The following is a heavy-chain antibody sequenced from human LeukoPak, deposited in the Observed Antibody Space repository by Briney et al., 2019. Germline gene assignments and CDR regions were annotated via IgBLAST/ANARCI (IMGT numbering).Heavy chain of an antibody. V-gene: IGHV1-8*01. CDR2: MNPNSGNT. Sequence: ASVKVSCKASGYTFTSYDINWVRQATGQGLEWMGWMNPNSGNTGYAQKFQGRVTMTRNTSISTAYMELRSLRSDDTAVYYCARDLLGYSYGSLDYWGRGTLVTVSS. D-gene: IGHD5-18*01. J-gene: IGHJ4*02. CDR1: GYTFTSYD. CDR3: ARDLLGYSYGSLDY.